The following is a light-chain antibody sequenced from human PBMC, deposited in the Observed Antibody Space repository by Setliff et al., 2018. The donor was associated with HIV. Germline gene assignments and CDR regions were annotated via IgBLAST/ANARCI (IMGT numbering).Light chain of an antibody. V-gene: IGKV3-15*01. J-gene: IGKJ2*01. CDR3: QQYNNWPSYT. Sequence: EIVMTQSPATLSVSPGERATLSCRSSQSVSSNLAWYQQKPGQAPRLLIYAASTRATGIPVRFSGSGSGTEFTLTISGLQSGDFAVYYCQQYNNWPSYTFGQGTKVDIK. CDR1: QSVSSN. CDR2: AAS.